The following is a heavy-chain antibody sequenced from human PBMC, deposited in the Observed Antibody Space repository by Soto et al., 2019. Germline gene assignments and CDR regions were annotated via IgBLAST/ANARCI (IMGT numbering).Heavy chain of an antibody. D-gene: IGHD2-8*01. Sequence: QVQLQESGSGLVKPSQTLSLTCAVSGGSISSGGYSWSWIRQPPGKGLEWIGYIYHSGSTYYNPSPKCRVTISMDTSKNQFSLKLNSVTAADTAVYYCARGHDANNDWGQGTLVTVSS. CDR1: GGSISSGGYS. CDR2: IYHSGST. CDR3: ARGHDANND. V-gene: IGHV4-30-2*01. J-gene: IGHJ4*02.